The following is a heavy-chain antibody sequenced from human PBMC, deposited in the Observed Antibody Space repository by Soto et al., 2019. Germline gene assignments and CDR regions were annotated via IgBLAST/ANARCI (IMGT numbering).Heavy chain of an antibody. J-gene: IGHJ4*02. CDR1: GFTLSSYG. Sequence: QVQLVESGGGVVQPGRSLRLSCAASGFTLSSYGIHWVRQAPGKGLEWVAGISYDGSNKYYLDSVKGRFTISRDNSKNTLHLQMDTLKPEDTAVYYCANARAAFGERPEFDYWGQGTLVTVSS. CDR3: ANARAAFGERPEFDY. D-gene: IGHD3-10*01. CDR2: ISYDGSNK. V-gene: IGHV3-30*18.